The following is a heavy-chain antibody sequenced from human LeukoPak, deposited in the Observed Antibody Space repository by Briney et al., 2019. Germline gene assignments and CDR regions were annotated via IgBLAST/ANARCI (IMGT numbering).Heavy chain of an antibody. CDR2: ISSSGITI. Sequence: PGGSLRLSCAASGFTFSDYYMTWIRQAPGKGLEWVSYISSSGITIYYADSVKGRFTISRDDSKNTLYLQMNSLRADDTAVYYCARLRTVAAGPYFDYWGPGTLVTVSS. CDR1: GFTFSDYY. V-gene: IGHV3-11*01. CDR3: ARLRTVAAGPYFDY. J-gene: IGHJ4*02. D-gene: IGHD6-13*01.